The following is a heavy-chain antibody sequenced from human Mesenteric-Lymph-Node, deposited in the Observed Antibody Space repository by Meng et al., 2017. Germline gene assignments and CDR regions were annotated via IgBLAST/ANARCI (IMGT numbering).Heavy chain of an antibody. CDR1: GFSLSTSEVG. CDR3: ALFTRSWFDP. CDR2: IYWDDDK. D-gene: IGHD2-2*01. Sequence: QITLKELDHTLVKPTQTLTLTCTFSGFSLSTSEVGVGWIRQPPGKALEWLAVIYWDDDKRYSPSLKSRLTITKDTSKNQVVLTLTNMDPVDTATYYCALFTRSWFDPWGQGTLVTVSS. V-gene: IGHV2-5*02. J-gene: IGHJ5*02.